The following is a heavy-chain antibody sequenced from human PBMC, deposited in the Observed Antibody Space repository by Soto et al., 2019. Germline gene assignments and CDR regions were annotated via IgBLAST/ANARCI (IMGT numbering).Heavy chain of an antibody. CDR2: IYYSGST. CDR3: ARVRSFVMRGDYYYYGMDV. D-gene: IGHD3-3*02. V-gene: IGHV4-30-4*01. Sequence: SETLSLTCTISGGSISSGDYYWSWIRQPPGKGLEWIGYIYYSGSTYYKPSLKNRVNISVDTSKKQFSLKQSSVTAADTAVYYCARVRSFVMRGDYYYYGMDVWGQGTTVTVSS. J-gene: IGHJ6*02. CDR1: GGSISSGDYY.